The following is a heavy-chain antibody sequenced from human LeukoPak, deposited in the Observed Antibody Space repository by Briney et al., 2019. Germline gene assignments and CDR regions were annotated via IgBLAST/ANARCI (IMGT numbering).Heavy chain of an antibody. Sequence: PSETLSLTCAVYGGSFSGYYWSWIRQPPGKGLEWIGEINHSGSANYNPSLKSRVTISVDTSKNQFSLKLSSVTAADTAVYYCARGGPGIDYWGQGTPVTVSS. CDR3: ARGGPGIDY. CDR2: INHSGSA. D-gene: IGHD1-14*01. J-gene: IGHJ4*02. V-gene: IGHV4-34*01. CDR1: GGSFSGYY.